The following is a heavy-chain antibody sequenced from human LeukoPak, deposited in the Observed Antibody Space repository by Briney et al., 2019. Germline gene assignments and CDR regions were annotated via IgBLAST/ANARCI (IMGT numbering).Heavy chain of an antibody. J-gene: IGHJ4*02. CDR1: GFTFSSYV. D-gene: IGHD1-26*01. CDR2: ISGGGGRT. Sequence: GGSLRLSCAASGFTFSSYVMSWVRQAPGKGLEWVSAISGGGGRTYYADSVKGRFTISRDNSKNTLYLQMNSLRAEDTAVYYCAKGSGALGATYCFDYWGQGTLVTVSS. V-gene: IGHV3-23*01. CDR3: AKGSGALGATYCFDY.